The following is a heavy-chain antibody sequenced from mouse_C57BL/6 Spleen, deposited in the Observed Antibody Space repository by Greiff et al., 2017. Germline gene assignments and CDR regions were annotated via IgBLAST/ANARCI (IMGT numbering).Heavy chain of an antibody. Sequence: QVQLQQSGPELVKPGASVKISCKASGYAFSSSWMNWVKQRPGKGLEWIGRIYPGDGDTNYNGKFKGKATLTADKSSSTAYMQLSSLTSEDSAVYFCARTFYYGSSYWYFDVWGTGTTGTVSS. CDR2: IYPGDGDT. V-gene: IGHV1-82*01. D-gene: IGHD1-1*01. CDR1: GYAFSSSW. CDR3: ARTFYYGSSYWYFDV. J-gene: IGHJ1*03.